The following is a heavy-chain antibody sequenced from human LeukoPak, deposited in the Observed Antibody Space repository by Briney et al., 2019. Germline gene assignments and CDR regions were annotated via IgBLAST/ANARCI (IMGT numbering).Heavy chain of an antibody. CDR1: GLTFSSYG. D-gene: IGHD3-16*01. CDR3: ARSAGGGTPDPLDV. V-gene: IGHV3-30*19. CDR2: MLYDGTNK. J-gene: IGHJ3*01. Sequence: GSLRLSCAASGLTFSSYGMHWVRQAPGKGLEWVAVMLYDGTNKYEDSVKGRFTISRDNSKNTLYLQMNGLKSDDTAVYYCARSAGGGTPDPLDVWGRGTMVIVSS.